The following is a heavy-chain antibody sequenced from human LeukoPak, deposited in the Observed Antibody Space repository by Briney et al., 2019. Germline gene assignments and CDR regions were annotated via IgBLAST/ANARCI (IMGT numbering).Heavy chain of an antibody. CDR2: IYFSGAT. CDR1: GGSISSYY. D-gene: IGHD3-10*01. Sequence: SETLSLTCTVSGGSISSYYWSWIRQPPGKGLEWLGYIYFSGATNYNPSLKSRVTISVDTSKNQFSLRLSSVTAADTAVYYCARHSLVASGTYYYGMDVWGQGIMVTVSS. CDR3: ARHSLVASGTYYYGMDV. J-gene: IGHJ6*02. V-gene: IGHV4-59*08.